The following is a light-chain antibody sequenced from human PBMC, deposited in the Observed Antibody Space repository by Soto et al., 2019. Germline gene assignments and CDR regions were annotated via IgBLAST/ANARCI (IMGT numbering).Light chain of an antibody. CDR2: GAS. J-gene: IGKJ1*01. CDR1: QSVSSN. V-gene: IGKV3-15*01. Sequence: DIVMTQSPATLSVSPGERATLSCWASQSVSSNLAWYQRKPGQVPRLLIYGASTRATGIPVRFSGSGSGTEFTLTISSLQSEDFAVYYCQQYNNWPWTFGQGTKV. CDR3: QQYNNWPWT.